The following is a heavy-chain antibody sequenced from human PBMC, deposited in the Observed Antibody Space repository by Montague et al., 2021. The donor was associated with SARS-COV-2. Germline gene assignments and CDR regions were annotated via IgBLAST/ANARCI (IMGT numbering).Heavy chain of an antibody. V-gene: IGHV3-30*18. CDR1: GFTFSSYG. CDR3: AKDQGDCSSSRCFRGWTYYYYGMDV. J-gene: IGHJ6*02. Sequence: SLRLSCAASGFTFSSYGIHWVRQAPGKGLEWVAVISYDGSNKHYADSVKGRFTISRDNSKNTLYLQMNSLRAEDTAVYYCAKDQGDCSSSRCFRGWTYYYYGMDVLGQGTTVTVSS. D-gene: IGHD2-2*01. CDR2: ISYDGSNK.